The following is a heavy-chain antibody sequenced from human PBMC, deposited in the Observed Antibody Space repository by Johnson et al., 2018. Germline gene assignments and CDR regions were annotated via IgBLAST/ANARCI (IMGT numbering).Heavy chain of an antibody. V-gene: IGHV3-21*01. CDR2: ISSTSSYI. J-gene: IGHJ6*03. D-gene: IGHD4-17*01. CDR3: ARTTVTNLDYYYYMDV. Sequence: EVQLVESGGGLVKPGGSLRLSCAASGFTFSSYSMNWVRQAPGKGLELVSSISSTSSYIYYEHSVKGRFTISRDNAKNSLYPQMNSLRAEDTAVYYCARTTVTNLDYYYYMDVWGKGTTVTVSS. CDR1: GFTFSSYS.